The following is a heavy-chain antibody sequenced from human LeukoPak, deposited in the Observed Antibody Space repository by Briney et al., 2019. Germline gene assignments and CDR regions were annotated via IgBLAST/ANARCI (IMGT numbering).Heavy chain of an antibody. V-gene: IGHV3-53*01. J-gene: IGHJ4*02. CDR3: ARDRDVSGSWESNFDY. CDR1: GFSISINY. Sequence: GGSLRLSCAASGFSISINYMSWVRQAPGKGLEWVSVIFSDGRTYYADSVKGRFTISRDNSKNTLYLQMNSLRAEDTAVYYCARDRDVSGSWESNFDYWGQGTLVTVSS. D-gene: IGHD3-10*01. CDR2: IFSDGRT.